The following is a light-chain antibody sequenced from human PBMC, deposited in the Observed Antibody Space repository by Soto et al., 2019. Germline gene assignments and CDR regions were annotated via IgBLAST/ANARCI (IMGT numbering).Light chain of an antibody. CDR1: QYVSSSS. CDR3: QQFSSYPLT. CDR2: DAS. Sequence: EIVLTQSPGTLSLSPGERATLSCRASQYVSSSSLAWYQQKPGQAPRLLIYDASSRATGIPDRFSGGGSGTDFTLTISRLEPEDFAVYYCQQFSSYPLTFGGGTKVDIK. J-gene: IGKJ4*01. V-gene: IGKV3-20*01.